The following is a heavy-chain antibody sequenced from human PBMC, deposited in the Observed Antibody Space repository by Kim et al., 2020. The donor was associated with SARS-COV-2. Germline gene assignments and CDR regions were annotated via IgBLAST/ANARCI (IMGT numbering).Heavy chain of an antibody. V-gene: IGHV1-46*01. Sequence: ASVKVSCKASGYTFTSYYMHWVRQAPGQGLEWMGIINPRGGSTSYAQKFQGRVTMTRDTSTSTVYMELSSLRSEDTAMYYCARDQSGDETDYWGQGTLVTVSS. CDR1: GYTFTSYY. D-gene: IGHD4-17*01. CDR2: INPRGGST. CDR3: ARDQSGDETDY. J-gene: IGHJ4*02.